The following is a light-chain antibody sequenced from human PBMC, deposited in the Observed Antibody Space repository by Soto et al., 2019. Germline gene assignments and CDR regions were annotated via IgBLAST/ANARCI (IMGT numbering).Light chain of an antibody. V-gene: IGKV1-39*01. CDR1: HDIGNH. CDR3: EQSYSVPLT. CDR2: SAF. J-gene: IGKJ4*01. Sequence: DIQMTQSPSSLSISVGDRVTITCRSSHDIGNHVNWYQQKPGKAPQLLLYSAFTLQSWVPSRFSGSGSGTAFTLTITSLQPEDSATYFCEQSYSVPLTFGGGTKVEV.